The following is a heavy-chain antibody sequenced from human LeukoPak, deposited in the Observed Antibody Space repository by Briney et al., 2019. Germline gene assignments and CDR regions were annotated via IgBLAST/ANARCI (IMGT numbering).Heavy chain of an antibody. V-gene: IGHV1-18*01. CDR3: AREGLEPRMFDF. Sequence: AAVTVSCKASGYTFTIYGISWVRQAPGQGLEWMGWISAYNGHTNYAQKLLGRVTMTTDTSTSTASMELRSLRSDDTAVYYCAREGLEPRMFDFWGQGTLVTVSS. CDR1: GYTFTIYG. J-gene: IGHJ4*02. D-gene: IGHD1-1*01. CDR2: ISAYNGHT.